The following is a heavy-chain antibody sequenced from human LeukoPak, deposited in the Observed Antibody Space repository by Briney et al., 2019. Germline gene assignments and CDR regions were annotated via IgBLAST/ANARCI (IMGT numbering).Heavy chain of an antibody. CDR3: AKAANNYYDSSGYLYYFDY. CDR2: ISGSGGST. D-gene: IGHD3-22*01. Sequence: PGGSLRLSCAASGFTFSSYAMSWVRQAPGKGLEWVSAISGSGGSTYYADSVKGRFTISRDNSKNTLYLQMNSLRAEDTAVYYCAKAANNYYDSSGYLYYFDYWGQGTLVTVSS. J-gene: IGHJ4*02. CDR1: GFTFSSYA. V-gene: IGHV3-23*01.